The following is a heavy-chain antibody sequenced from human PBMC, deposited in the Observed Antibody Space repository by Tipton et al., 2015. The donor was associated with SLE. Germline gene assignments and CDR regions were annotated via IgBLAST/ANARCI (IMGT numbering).Heavy chain of an antibody. CDR1: GFTFSSYA. V-gene: IGHV3-23*01. J-gene: IGHJ6*02. D-gene: IGHD3-22*01. CDR2: ISGSGGST. CDR3: AKDLNYYDSSGYYYYYYGMDV. Sequence: SLRLSCAASGFTFSSYAMSWVRQAPGKGLEWVSAISGSGGSTYYADSVKGRFTISRDNSKNTLYLQMNSLRAEDTAVYYCAKDLNYYDSSGYYYYYYGMDVWGQGTTVTVSS.